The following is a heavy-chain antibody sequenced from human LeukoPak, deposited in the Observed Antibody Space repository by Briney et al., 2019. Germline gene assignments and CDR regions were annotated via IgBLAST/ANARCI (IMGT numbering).Heavy chain of an antibody. CDR3: ARGDYYKSTVCDY. Sequence: PSETLSLTCTVSGASITLSFWNWIRQPPGKELEWIGYISSGGSTNYNPSLKSRVTISIDTSKNQFSLKLTSATAADTAVYYCARGDYYKSTVCDYWGQGTLVTVSS. CDR1: GASITLSF. V-gene: IGHV4-59*01. CDR2: ISSGGST. J-gene: IGHJ4*02. D-gene: IGHD3-10*01.